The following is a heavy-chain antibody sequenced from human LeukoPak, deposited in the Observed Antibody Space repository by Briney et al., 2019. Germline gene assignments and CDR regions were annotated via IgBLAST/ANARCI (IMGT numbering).Heavy chain of an antibody. V-gene: IGHV3-74*01. CDR3: TTDTFGARDS. Sequence: GGSLRLSCAASGYTFSRYWMHWVRQGPGKGLVWVSRINEDGSSTSYAESVRGRFTISGDNAKNTLYLQMNSLIAEDAAGYYCTTDTFGARDSWGQGTLVTVSS. D-gene: IGHD3-10*01. J-gene: IGHJ4*02. CDR1: GYTFSRYW. CDR2: INEDGSST.